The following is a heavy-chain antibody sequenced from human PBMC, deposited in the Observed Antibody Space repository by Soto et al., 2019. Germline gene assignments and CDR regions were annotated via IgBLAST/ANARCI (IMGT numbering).Heavy chain of an antibody. Sequence: QVQLQQSGPGLVKPSQTLSLTCAISGDSVSSNSAAWNWIRQSPSRGLEWLGRTYYRSKWYNDYAVSVKSRITINPDTSKNQFSLQLNSVTPEDTAVYYCARDPNIVVVVAATPWNWFDPWGQGTLVTVSS. CDR1: GDSVSSNSAA. J-gene: IGHJ5*02. D-gene: IGHD2-15*01. CDR3: ARDPNIVVVVAATPWNWFDP. CDR2: TYYRSKWYN. V-gene: IGHV6-1*01.